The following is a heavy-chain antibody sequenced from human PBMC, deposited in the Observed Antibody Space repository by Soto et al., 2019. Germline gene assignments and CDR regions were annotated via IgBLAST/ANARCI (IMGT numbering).Heavy chain of an antibody. J-gene: IGHJ6*02. V-gene: IGHV3-21*01. CDR1: GFTFSSYS. D-gene: IGHD5-18*01. CDR2: ISSSSSYI. CDR3: ARDPPVDTAMVPQGYYGMDV. Sequence: GGSLRLSCAASGFTFSSYSMNLVRQAPGKGLEWVSSISSSSSYIYYADSVKGRFTISRDNAKNSLYLQMNSLRAEDTAVYYCARDPPVDTAMVPQGYYGMDVWGQGTTVNVSS.